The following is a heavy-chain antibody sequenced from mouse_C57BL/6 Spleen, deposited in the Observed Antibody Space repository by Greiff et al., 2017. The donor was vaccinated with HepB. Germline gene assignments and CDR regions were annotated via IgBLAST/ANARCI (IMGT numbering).Heavy chain of an antibody. CDR3: ARGRGNFDV. CDR1: GFTFSSYA. J-gene: IGHJ1*03. CDR2: ISDGGSYT. Sequence: EVKVVESGGGLVKPGGSLKLSCAASGFTFSSYAMSWVRQTPEKRLEWVATISDGGSYTYYPDNVKGRFTISRDNAKNNLYLQMSHLKSEDTAMYYCARGRGNFDVWGTGTTVTVSS. V-gene: IGHV5-4*03.